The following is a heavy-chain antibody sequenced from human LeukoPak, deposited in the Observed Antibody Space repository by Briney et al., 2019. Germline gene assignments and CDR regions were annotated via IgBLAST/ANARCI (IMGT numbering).Heavy chain of an antibody. V-gene: IGHV4-61*01. CDR1: GGSVNSGSYY. CDR2: IYYSGST. CDR3: ARAGGYCSAGDCYHFDY. Sequence: SETLSLTCTVSGGSVNSGSYYWSWIRQPPGKGLEWIGSIYYSGSTNYDSFFKSRVTISVDTSKNQFSLGLSSVTAADTAVYYCARAGGYCSAGDCYHFDYWGQGTLVTVSS. J-gene: IGHJ4*02. D-gene: IGHD2-15*01.